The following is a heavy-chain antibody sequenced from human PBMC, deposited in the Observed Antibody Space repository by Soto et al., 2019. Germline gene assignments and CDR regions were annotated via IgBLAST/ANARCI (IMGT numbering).Heavy chain of an antibody. CDR2: ISTYNGNT. J-gene: IGHJ6*02. D-gene: IGHD1-26*01. CDR3: ARVSSGSYPPVYYYYGMDV. V-gene: IGHV1-18*01. CDR1: GYTFITYG. Sequence: ASVKVSCKASGYTFITYGVSWVRQAPGQGLDWLGWISTYNGNTRYAERLQGRVTMTTDTTTSTAYMELRNLRSDDTAVYYCARVSSGSYPPVYYYYGMDVWGQGTTVTVSS.